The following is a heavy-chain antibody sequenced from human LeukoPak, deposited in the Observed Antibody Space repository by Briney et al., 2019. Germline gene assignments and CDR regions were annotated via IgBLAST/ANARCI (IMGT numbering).Heavy chain of an antibody. CDR1: GGSISSYY. V-gene: IGHV4-59*01. J-gene: IGHJ6*02. CDR3: ARVSWGLIGMDV. CDR2: IYYSGST. D-gene: IGHD6-13*01. Sequence: PSETLSLTCTVSGGSISSYYWSWIRQPPGKGLEWIGYIYYSGSTNYNPSLKSRVTISVDTSKNQFSLKLSSVTATDTAVYYCARVSWGLIGMDVWGQGTTVTVSS.